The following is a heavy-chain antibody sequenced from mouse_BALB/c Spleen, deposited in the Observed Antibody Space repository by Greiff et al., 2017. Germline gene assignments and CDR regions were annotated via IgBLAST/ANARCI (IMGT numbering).Heavy chain of an antibody. CDR3: ARAGIYYDYDENAMDY. Sequence: DVKLVESGGGLVKPGGSLKLSCAASGFTFSSYAMSWVRQSPEKRLEWVAEISSGGSYTYYPDTVTGRFTISRDNAKNTLYLEMSSLRSEDTAMYYCARAGIYYDYDENAMDYWGQGTSVTVSS. J-gene: IGHJ4*01. V-gene: IGHV5-9-4*01. CDR1: GFTFSSYA. D-gene: IGHD2-4*01. CDR2: ISSGGSYT.